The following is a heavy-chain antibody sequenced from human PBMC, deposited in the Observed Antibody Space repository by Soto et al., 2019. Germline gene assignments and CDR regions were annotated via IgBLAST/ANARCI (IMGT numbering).Heavy chain of an antibody. CDR3: ARAPEYYYDSSGNPGIDY. J-gene: IGHJ4*02. V-gene: IGHV4-4*02. CDR1: GGSISSSNW. Sequence: SETLSLTCAVSGGSISSSNWWSWVRQPPGKGLEWIGEIYHSGSTNYNPSLKSRVTISVDKSKNQFSLKLSSVTAADTAVYYWARAPEYYYDSSGNPGIDYWGQGTLVTVSS. D-gene: IGHD3-22*01. CDR2: IYHSGST.